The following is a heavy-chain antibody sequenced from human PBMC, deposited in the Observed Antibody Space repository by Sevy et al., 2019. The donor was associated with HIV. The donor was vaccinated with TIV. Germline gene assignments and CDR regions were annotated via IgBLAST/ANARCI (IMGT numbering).Heavy chain of an antibody. J-gene: IGHJ4*02. CDR1: GFTFSSYS. CDR3: ARGRIAVAVL. Sequence: GGSLRLSCAASGFTFSSYSMNWVRQAPGKGLEWVSYINSSSSTIYYADSVKGRFTISRDNAKNSLYLQMNSLRAEDTAVYYCARGRIAVAVLWGQGTLVTVSS. CDR2: INSSSSTI. D-gene: IGHD6-19*01. V-gene: IGHV3-48*01.